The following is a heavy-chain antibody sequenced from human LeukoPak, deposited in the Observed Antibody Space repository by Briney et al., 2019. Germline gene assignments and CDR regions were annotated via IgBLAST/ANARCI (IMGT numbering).Heavy chain of an antibody. Sequence: GGSLRLSCAASGFTVSSNYMSWVRQAPGKGLEWVSVIYSGGSTYYADSVKGRFTISRDNSKNTLYLQMNSLRAEDTAVYYCARDHDYYDSSGPTWGQGTLVTVSS. CDR1: GFTVSSNY. CDR3: ARDHDYYDSSGPT. V-gene: IGHV3-53*01. D-gene: IGHD3-22*01. CDR2: IYSGGST. J-gene: IGHJ5*02.